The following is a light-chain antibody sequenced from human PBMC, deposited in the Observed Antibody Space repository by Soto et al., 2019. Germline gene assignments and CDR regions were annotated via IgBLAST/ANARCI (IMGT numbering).Light chain of an antibody. V-gene: IGKV1-5*01. CDR3: QQRSNWPQT. J-gene: IGKJ1*01. Sequence: DIQLTQSPSTLSASVGDRVTITCRASQSISSWLAWYQQKQGKAHKPLIYDVYSLESGVRSRFSGSGSGTDFTLTISSLEPEEFAVYYCQQRSNWPQTFGQGTKLDI. CDR1: QSISSW. CDR2: DVY.